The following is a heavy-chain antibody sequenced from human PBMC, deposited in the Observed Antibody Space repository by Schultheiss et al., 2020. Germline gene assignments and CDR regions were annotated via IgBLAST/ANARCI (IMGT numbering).Heavy chain of an antibody. D-gene: IGHD4-11*01. CDR2: IYHSGST. CDR1: GGSISSSNW. V-gene: IGHV4-4*02. J-gene: IGHJ4*02. Sequence: SETLSLTCAVSGGSISSSNWWSWVRQPPGKGLEWIGEIYHSGSTYYNPSLKSRVTISVDTSKNQFSLRLTSVTAADTAVYYCARQGSLDSSQRGSNYWGQGTLVTVSS. CDR3: ARQGSLDSSQRGSNY.